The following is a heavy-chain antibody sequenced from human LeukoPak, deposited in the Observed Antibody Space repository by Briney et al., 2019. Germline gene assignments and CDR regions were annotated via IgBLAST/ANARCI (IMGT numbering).Heavy chain of an antibody. CDR2: INPSGGST. V-gene: IGHV1-46*01. CDR1: GYTFTSYY. D-gene: IGHD6-13*01. CDR3: ARVLRIAAAGTSPLVY. Sequence: ASVKVSSKASGYTFTSYYMHWVRQAPGQGLEWMGIINPSGGSTSYAQKFQGRVTMTRDTSTSTVYMELSSLRSEDTAVYYCARVLRIAAAGTSPLVYWGQGTLVTVSS. J-gene: IGHJ4*02.